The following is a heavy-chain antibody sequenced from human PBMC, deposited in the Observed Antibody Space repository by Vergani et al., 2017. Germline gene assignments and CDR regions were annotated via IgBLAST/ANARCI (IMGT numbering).Heavy chain of an antibody. Sequence: EVPLVQSGAEVKKPGESLKIPCKGSGYSFTSYWIGWVRQMRGKGLEWMGIIYPGDSDTRYSPSFQGQVTISADKSISTAYRQWSTLKASYTAMYYCARGAYSSSWYNWFDPWGQGTLVTVSS. CDR1: GYSFTSYW. J-gene: IGHJ5*02. CDR3: ARGAYSSSWYNWFDP. CDR2: IYPGDSDT. D-gene: IGHD6-13*01. V-gene: IGHV5-51*03.